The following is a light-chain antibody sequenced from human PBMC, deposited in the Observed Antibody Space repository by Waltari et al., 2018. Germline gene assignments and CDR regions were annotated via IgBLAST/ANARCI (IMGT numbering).Light chain of an antibody. V-gene: IGKV3-20*01. CDR1: QSVSSSY. J-gene: IGKJ4*01. CDR3: QQYGSSPELT. Sequence: EIVLTQSPGTLSLSPGERATLSCRASQSVSSSYLAWYQQKPGQAPRLLSYGASSRATGIPDRFSVSGSGTDFTLTISRLEPEDFAVYYCQQYGSSPELTFGGGTKVEIK. CDR2: GAS.